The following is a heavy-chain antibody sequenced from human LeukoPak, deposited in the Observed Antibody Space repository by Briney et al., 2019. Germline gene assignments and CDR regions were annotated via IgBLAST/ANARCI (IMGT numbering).Heavy chain of an antibody. CDR2: VKQNGSEK. J-gene: IGHJ4*02. Sequence: GGSLRLSCSASGFTFSSYWVTWVRQAPGKGLEWVANVKQNGSEKNYVDSVKGRFTISRDNAKNSLYLQMNSLRVDDTAVYYCARGHRAWSYWGQGTLVTVSS. V-gene: IGHV3-7*01. CDR1: GFTFSSYW. CDR3: ARGHRAWSY. D-gene: IGHD3-3*01.